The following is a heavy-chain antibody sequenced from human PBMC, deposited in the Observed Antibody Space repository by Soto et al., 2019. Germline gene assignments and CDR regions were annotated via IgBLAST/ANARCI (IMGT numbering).Heavy chain of an antibody. CDR2: INAGNGNT. CDR3: ARVGGYYFDSSGLDE. CDR1: GYTFTSYA. D-gene: IGHD3-22*01. J-gene: IGHJ4*02. Sequence: ASVKVSCKASGYTFTSYAMHWVRQAPGQRLEWMGWINAGNGNTKYSQKFQGRVTITRDTSASTAYMELSSLRSEDTAVYYCARVGGYYFDSSGLDEWGQGTLVTVSS. V-gene: IGHV1-3*01.